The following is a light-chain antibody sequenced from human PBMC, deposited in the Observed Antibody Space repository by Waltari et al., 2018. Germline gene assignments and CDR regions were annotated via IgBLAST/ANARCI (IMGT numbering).Light chain of an antibody. Sequence: EIVLTQSPGTLSLSPGERAALSCRASQRVSGSYLAWYQQKPGQAPRLLIYGTFTRATGIPDRFSATGSATAFTLTISRLEPEDFAVYYCRQYGSSPTTFGQGTRLEIK. CDR2: GTF. V-gene: IGKV3-20*01. CDR1: QRVSGSY. CDR3: RQYGSSPTT. J-gene: IGKJ5*01.